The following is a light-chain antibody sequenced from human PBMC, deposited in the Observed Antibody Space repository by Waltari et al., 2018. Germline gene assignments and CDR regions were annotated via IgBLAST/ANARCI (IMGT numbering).Light chain of an antibody. V-gene: IGKV1-5*03. Sequence: DIQMTQSPSTLSASVGDRVNITCRSSQNVTSWLAWYQQTPGKAPKLLMYKASNLQSGVPSRFSGSGSGTEFTLTISSLQPDDFATYDCQQYNNYPFTFGGGTKVEIK. J-gene: IGKJ4*01. CDR2: KAS. CDR1: QNVTSW. CDR3: QQYNNYPFT.